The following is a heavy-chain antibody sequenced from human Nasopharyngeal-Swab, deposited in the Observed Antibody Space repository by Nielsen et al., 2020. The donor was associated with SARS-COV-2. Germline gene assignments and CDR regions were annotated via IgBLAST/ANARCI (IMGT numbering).Heavy chain of an antibody. J-gene: IGHJ5*02. Sequence: WIRQPPGKGLEWVAAIWDDGSNKYYADSVKGRFTISRDNSKNTLYLQMNSLRAEDTAVYYCARASKFFLGYCSGGSCYKNWFDPWGQGTLVTVSS. CDR2: IWDDGSNK. D-gene: IGHD2-15*01. V-gene: IGHV3-33*01. CDR3: ARASKFFLGYCSGGSCYKNWFDP.